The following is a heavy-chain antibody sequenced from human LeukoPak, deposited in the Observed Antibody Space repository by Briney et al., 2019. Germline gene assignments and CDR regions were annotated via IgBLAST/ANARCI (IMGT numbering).Heavy chain of an antibody. CDR3: ARQGYTASYYFLDY. V-gene: IGHV4-4*07. CDR2: IYTTGAT. J-gene: IGHJ4*02. Sequence: SETLSLTCTVSGGSIRSYFWGWVRQPAGKGLQWIGRIYTTGATFYNPSLKTRLTMSIDTSKNQFSLRLTSVVAADTAVYYCARQGYTASYYFLDYWSQGTLVTVSS. CDR1: GGSIRSYF. D-gene: IGHD1-26*01.